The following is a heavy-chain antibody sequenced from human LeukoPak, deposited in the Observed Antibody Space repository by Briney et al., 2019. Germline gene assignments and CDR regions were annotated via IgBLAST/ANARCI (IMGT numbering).Heavy chain of an antibody. CDR1: GGSISSYY. D-gene: IGHD3-22*01. Sequence: SETLSLTCTVSGGSISSYYWGWIRQPPGKGLEWIGNIYYSGSTNYNPSLKSRVTISVDTSKNQFSLKLSSVTAADTAVYYCTRGSIAYFYMDVWGKGTTVTVSS. CDR2: IYYSGST. V-gene: IGHV4-59*01. J-gene: IGHJ6*03. CDR3: TRGSIAYFYMDV.